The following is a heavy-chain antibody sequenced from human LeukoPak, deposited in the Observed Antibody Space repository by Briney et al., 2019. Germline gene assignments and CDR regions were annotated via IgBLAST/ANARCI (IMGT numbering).Heavy chain of an antibody. J-gene: IGHJ6*02. Sequence: GASVKVSCKASGYTFTGYFMHWVRQAPGQGLEWMGWINPNRGGINYAQKFQGRVTMTRDTSISTAYMELSRLRSDDTAVYYCAILTAVPGTSYYGMDVWGQGTTVTVSS. CDR3: AILTAVPGTSYYGMDV. CDR1: GYTFTGYF. V-gene: IGHV1-2*02. CDR2: INPNRGGI. D-gene: IGHD6-19*01.